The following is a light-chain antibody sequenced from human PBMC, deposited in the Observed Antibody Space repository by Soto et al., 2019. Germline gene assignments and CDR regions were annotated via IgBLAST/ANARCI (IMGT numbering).Light chain of an antibody. Sequence: QSVLTQPASVSGSPGQSITISCTGASSDVGSYNLVSWYRQHPGKAPKLIIYEDNKRPSGVSNRFSGSKSGNTASLTIFGLQAEDEAEYYCCSYAGSSVLVFGGGTKLTVL. CDR3: CSYAGSSVLV. CDR1: SSDVGSYNL. V-gene: IGLV2-23*01. J-gene: IGLJ3*02. CDR2: EDN.